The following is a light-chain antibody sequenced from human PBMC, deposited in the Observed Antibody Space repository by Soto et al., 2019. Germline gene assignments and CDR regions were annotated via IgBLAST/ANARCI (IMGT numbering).Light chain of an antibody. CDR1: SSDVGGYNY. V-gene: IGLV2-14*01. CDR2: EVS. J-gene: IGLJ3*02. CDR3: SSYTTSGTPV. Sequence: QSALTQPASVSGSPGQTITISCTGTSSDVGGYNYLSWYQQHPGKAPKVMIYEVSNRPSGVSNRFSGSKSGNTASLTISGXQXXXXXXXXCSSYTTSGTPVFGGGTKLTVL.